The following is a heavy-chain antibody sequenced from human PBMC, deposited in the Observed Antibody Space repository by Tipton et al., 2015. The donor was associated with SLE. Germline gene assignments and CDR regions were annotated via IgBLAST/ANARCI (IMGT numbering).Heavy chain of an antibody. CDR2: IYYSGST. D-gene: IGHD3-22*01. CDR1: GGSISSYY. V-gene: IGHV4-59*01. CDR3: ARGSRYYDSSGEHWYLDL. J-gene: IGHJ2*01. Sequence: TLSLTCTVSGGSISSYYWSWIRQPPGKGLEWIGYIYYSGSTNYNPSLKSRVTISVDTSKNQFSLKLSSVTAADTAVYYCARGSRYYDSSGEHWYLDLWGRGTLVTVSS.